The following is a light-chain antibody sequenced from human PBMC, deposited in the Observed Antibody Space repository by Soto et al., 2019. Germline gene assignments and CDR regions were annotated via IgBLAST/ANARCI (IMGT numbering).Light chain of an antibody. CDR1: QTVGNNY. V-gene: IGKV3-20*01. J-gene: IGKJ1*01. CDR3: RQSATSPRT. Sequence: EIVLTQSPGTLSLSPGERATLSCRASQTVGNNYLDWYQQKPGQAPRLLIYGTSSRATVIPDRFSRSGSGTDFTLTISRLEPEDFAVYYCRQSATSPRTFGQGTKVEIK. CDR2: GTS.